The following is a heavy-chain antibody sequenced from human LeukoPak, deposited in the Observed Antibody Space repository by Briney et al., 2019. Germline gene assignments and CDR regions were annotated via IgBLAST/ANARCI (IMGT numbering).Heavy chain of an antibody. J-gene: IGHJ6*03. D-gene: IGHD3-10*01. Sequence: SETLSLTCAVYGGSFSGYYWSWIRQPPGKGLEWIGEINHSGSTNYNPSLKSRVTISVDTSKNQFSLKLSSVTAADTAVYYCARGRSGIGYYGSGSYDGWGYYYYYYMDVWGKGTTVTVSS. CDR3: ARGRSGIGYYGSGSYDGWGYYYYYYMDV. CDR1: GGSFSGYY. CDR2: INHSGST. V-gene: IGHV4-34*01.